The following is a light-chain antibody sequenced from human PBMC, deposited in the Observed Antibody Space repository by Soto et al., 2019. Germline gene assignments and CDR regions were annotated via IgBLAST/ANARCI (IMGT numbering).Light chain of an antibody. CDR2: DNN. Sequence: QSLLTQPPSVSAAPGQKVTISCSGSSSSIGSNYVSWYQQFPGTAPKLLIYDNNKRPSGIPDRFSGSKSGTSATLGITGLQTGDEADYYCGTWDSSLSARVFGGGTKLTVL. V-gene: IGLV1-51*01. CDR3: GTWDSSLSARV. J-gene: IGLJ3*02. CDR1: SSSIGSNY.